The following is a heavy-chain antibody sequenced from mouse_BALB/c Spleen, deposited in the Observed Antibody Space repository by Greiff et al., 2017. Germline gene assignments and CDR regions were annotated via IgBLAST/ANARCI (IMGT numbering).Heavy chain of an antibody. CDR3: AREGLPFAY. CDR1: GYSITSGYY. V-gene: IGHV3-6*02. CDR2: ISYDGSN. D-gene: IGHD6-1*01. J-gene: IGHJ3*01. Sequence: DVKLQESGPGLVKPSQSLSLTCSVTGYSITSGYYWNWIRQFPGNKLEWMGYISYDGSNNYNPSLKNRISITRDTSKNQFFLKLNSVTTEDTATYYCAREGLPFAYWGQGTLVTVSA.